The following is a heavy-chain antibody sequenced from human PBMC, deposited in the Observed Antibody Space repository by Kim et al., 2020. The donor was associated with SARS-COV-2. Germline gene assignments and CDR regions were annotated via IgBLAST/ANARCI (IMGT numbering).Heavy chain of an antibody. V-gene: IGHV1-3*01. Sequence: ASVKVSCKGSANTFTNHGIHWVRQVPGQGLEWMGWILAANGNTQYAQNFQGRVTISRDTYASTAYMELSSLKSEDTAVYYCASGDGAVSGDSGSGGWSGAFDYWGQGTLVSVSS. CDR3: ASGDGAVSGDSGSGGWSGAFDY. CDR2: ILAANGNT. CDR1: ANTFTNHG. D-gene: IGHD6-19*01. J-gene: IGHJ4*02.